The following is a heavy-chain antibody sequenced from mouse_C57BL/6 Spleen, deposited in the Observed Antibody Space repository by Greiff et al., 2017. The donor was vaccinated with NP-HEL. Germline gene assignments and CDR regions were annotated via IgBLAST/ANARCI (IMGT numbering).Heavy chain of an antibody. CDR2: INPSTGGT. CDR1: GYSFTGYY. Sequence: EVQLQQSGPVLVKPGASVKISCKASGYSFTGYYMNWVKQSPEKSLEWIGEINPSTGGTTYNQKFKAKATLTVDKSSSTAYMQLSSLTSEDSAVYYCARWGVYDGYYDAMDYWGQGTSVTVSS. D-gene: IGHD2-3*01. CDR3: ARWGVYDGYYDAMDY. V-gene: IGHV1-42*01. J-gene: IGHJ4*01.